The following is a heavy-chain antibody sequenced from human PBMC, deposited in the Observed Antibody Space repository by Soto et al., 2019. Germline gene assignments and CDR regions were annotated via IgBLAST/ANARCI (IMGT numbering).Heavy chain of an antibody. D-gene: IGHD6-6*01. CDR2: IYYSGST. V-gene: IGHV4-39*01. CDR3: ATTEYSSSPFDY. Sequence: QLQLQESGPGLVKPSETLSLTCTVPGGSISSSSYYWGWIRQPPGKGLEWIGSIYYSGSTYYNPSLKSRVTISVDTSKNQFSLKLSSVTAADTAVYYCATTEYSSSPFDYWGQGTLVTVSS. J-gene: IGHJ4*02. CDR1: GGSISSSSYY.